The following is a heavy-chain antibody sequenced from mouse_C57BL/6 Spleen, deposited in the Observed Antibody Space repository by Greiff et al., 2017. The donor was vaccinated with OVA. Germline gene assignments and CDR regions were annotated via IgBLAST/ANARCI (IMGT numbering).Heavy chain of an antibody. Sequence: EVNLVESGGDLVKPGGSLKLSCAASGFTFSSYGMSWVRQTPDKRLEWVATISSGGSYTYYPDSVKGRFTISRDNAKNTLYLQMSSLKSEDTAMYYCARGYLGYWGQGTTLTVSS. J-gene: IGHJ2*01. CDR3: ARGYLGY. V-gene: IGHV5-6*01. CDR1: GFTFSSYG. CDR2: ISSGGSYT.